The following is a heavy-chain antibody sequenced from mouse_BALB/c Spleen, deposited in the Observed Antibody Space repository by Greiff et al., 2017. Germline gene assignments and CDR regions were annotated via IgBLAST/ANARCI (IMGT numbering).Heavy chain of an antibody. CDR3: ARYYGSRYDYFDY. Sequence: QVQLQQSGAELAKPGASVKMSCKASGYTFTSYWMHWVQQRPGQGLEWIGYINPSTGYTEYNQKFKDKATLTADKSSSTAYMQLSSLTSEDSAVYYCARYYGSRYDYFDYWGEGTTLTVSS. J-gene: IGHJ2*01. D-gene: IGHD1-1*01. V-gene: IGHV1-7*01. CDR2: INPSTGYT. CDR1: GYTFTSYW.